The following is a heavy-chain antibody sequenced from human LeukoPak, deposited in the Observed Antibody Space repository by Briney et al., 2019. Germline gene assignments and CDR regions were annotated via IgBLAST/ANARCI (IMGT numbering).Heavy chain of an antibody. CDR3: ARVGCSSTSCYSDAFDI. Sequence: PSETLSLTCTVSGGSISSSSYYWGWIRQPPGKGLEWIGSIYYSGSTYYNPSLKSRVTISVDTSKNQFSLKLSSVTAADTAVYYCARVGCSSTSCYSDAFDIWGQGTMVTVSS. J-gene: IGHJ3*02. CDR2: IYYSGST. D-gene: IGHD2-2*01. CDR1: GGSISSSSYY. V-gene: IGHV4-39*01.